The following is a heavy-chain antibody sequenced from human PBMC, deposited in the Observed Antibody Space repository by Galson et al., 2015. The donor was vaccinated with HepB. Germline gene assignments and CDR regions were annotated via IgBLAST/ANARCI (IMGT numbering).Heavy chain of an antibody. CDR3: ARVDGYNRVFDY. CDR2: IYYSGST. J-gene: IGHJ4*02. D-gene: IGHD5-24*01. Sequence: TVSGGSISSGGYYWSWIRQHPGKGLEWIGYIYYSGSTYYNPSLKSRVTISVDTSKNQFSLKLSSVTAADTAVYYCARVDGYNRVFDYWGQGTLVTVSS. V-gene: IGHV4-31*03. CDR1: GGSISSGGYY.